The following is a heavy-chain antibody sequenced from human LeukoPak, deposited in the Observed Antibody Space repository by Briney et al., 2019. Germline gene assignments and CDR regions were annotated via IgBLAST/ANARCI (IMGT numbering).Heavy chain of an antibody. D-gene: IGHD3-22*01. CDR1: GFTFSSYE. J-gene: IGHJ4*02. Sequence: GGSLRLACAASGFTFSSYEMNWVRQAPGKGLEWVSYISSSGSTIYYADSVKGRFTISTDNAKNSLYLQMNSLRAEDTAVYYCARDSPHYTMIVVVKFDYWGQGTLVTVSS. V-gene: IGHV3-48*03. CDR3: ARDSPHYTMIVVVKFDY. CDR2: ISSSGSTI.